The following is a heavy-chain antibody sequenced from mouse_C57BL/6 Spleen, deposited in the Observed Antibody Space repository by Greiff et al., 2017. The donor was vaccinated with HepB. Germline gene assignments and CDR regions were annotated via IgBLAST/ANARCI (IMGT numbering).Heavy chain of an antibody. CDR2: ISYDGSN. V-gene: IGHV3-6*01. J-gene: IGHJ4*01. D-gene: IGHD4-1*01. Sequence: DVKLVESGPGLVKPSQSLSLTCSVTGYSITSGYYWNWIRQFPGNKLEWMGYISYDGSNNYNPSLKNRISITRDTSKNQFFLKLNSVTTEDTASYYCARKELTDAMDYWGQGTSVTVSS. CDR1: GYSITSGYY. CDR3: ARKELTDAMDY.